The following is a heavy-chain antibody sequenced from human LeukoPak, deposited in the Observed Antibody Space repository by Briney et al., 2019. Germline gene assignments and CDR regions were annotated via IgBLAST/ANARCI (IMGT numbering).Heavy chain of an antibody. CDR3: AREKKLERRPSIASWFDP. CDR2: NYFSGGT. V-gene: IGHV4-4*07. D-gene: IGHD1-1*01. CDR1: GGSISSYS. Sequence: ETLSLTCTVSGGSISSYSWSWIRQPAGRGLEWIGRNYFSGGTNYSPSLKSRATMSVDTSKNQLSLKLNSVTAADTAIYYCAREKKLERRPSIASWFDPWGQGTLVTISS. J-gene: IGHJ5*02.